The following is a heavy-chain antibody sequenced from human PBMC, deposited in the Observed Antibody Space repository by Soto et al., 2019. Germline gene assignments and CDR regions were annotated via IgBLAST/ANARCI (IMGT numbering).Heavy chain of an antibody. V-gene: IGHV1-3*01. CDR3: AREITMVRGHTWFDP. CDR2: INAGNGNT. CDR1: AYTFDRYG. Sequence: GASVKVPCKASAYTFDRYGISWVRQAPGQGPEWMGWINAGNGNTKYSQKFQGRVTITRDTSASTAYMELSSLRSEDTAVYYCAREITMVRGHTWFDPWGQGTLVTVSS. D-gene: IGHD3-10*01. J-gene: IGHJ5*02.